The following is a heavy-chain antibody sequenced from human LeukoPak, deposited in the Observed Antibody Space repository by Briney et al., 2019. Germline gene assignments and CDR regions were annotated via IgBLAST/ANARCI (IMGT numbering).Heavy chain of an antibody. Sequence: PGGSLRLSCVASGFIFSTYGMHWVRQAPGKGLEWVAAISYDGNYKYYADSVKGRFTIFRDDSRNTLYLQMNSLRAEDTAVYYCAKDGPASGDWSQRDYWGQGTLVTVSS. V-gene: IGHV3-30*18. D-gene: IGHD6-19*01. CDR3: AKDGPASGDWSQRDY. CDR1: GFIFSTYG. J-gene: IGHJ4*02. CDR2: ISYDGNYK.